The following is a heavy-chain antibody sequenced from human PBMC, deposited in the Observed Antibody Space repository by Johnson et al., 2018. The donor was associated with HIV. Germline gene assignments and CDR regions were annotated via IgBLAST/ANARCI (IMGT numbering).Heavy chain of an antibody. CDR1: RFSFSRYG. D-gene: IGHD3-10*01. J-gene: IGHJ3*02. V-gene: IGHV3-30*19. CDR2: ISYDGSNK. Sequence: VQLVESGGGVVQPGGSLRLSCAASRFSFSRYGMHWVRQAPGKWLEWVAFISYDGSNKYYADSVKGRFTISRDNSKNTLYLQMNNLRPEDTALYYCARRLWFRNLYDAFDIWGQGTMVTVSS. CDR3: ARRLWFRNLYDAFDI.